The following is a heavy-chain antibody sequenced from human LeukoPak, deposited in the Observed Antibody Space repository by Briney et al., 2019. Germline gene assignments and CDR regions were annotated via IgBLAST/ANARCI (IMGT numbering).Heavy chain of an antibody. Sequence: GASVKVSCKASGGTFSSYAISWARQAPGQGLEWMGWISAYNGNTNYAQKLQGRVTMTTDTSTSTAYMELRSLRSDDTAVYYCAKGLMDAFDIWGQGTMVTVSS. J-gene: IGHJ3*02. CDR1: GGTFSSYA. D-gene: IGHD2-8*01. CDR2: ISAYNGNT. V-gene: IGHV1-18*01. CDR3: AKGLMDAFDI.